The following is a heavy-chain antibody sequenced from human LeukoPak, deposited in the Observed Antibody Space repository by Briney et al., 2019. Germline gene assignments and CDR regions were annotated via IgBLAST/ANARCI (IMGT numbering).Heavy chain of an antibody. V-gene: IGHV3-9*01. CDR1: GFTFSSYD. CDR2: ISWNSGCI. CDR3: AKSPDTAMDHLFDY. J-gene: IGHJ4*02. Sequence: PGGSLRLSCAASGFTFSSYDMHWVRQAPGKGLEWVSGISWNSGCIGYADSVKGRFTISRDNAKNSLYLQMNSLRAEDTALYYCAKSPDTAMDHLFDYWGQGTLVTVSS. D-gene: IGHD5-18*01.